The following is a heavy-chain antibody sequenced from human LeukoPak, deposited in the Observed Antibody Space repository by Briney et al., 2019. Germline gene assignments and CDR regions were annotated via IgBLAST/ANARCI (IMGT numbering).Heavy chain of an antibody. Sequence: SETLSLTCTVSGGSISNYYWNWIRQPPGKGLEWIGYVYYTGSTIYNPSLRSRVTISLDTSKSQFSLKLSSVTAADTAVYYCARVGARSNWFDPWGQGTLVTVSS. D-gene: IGHD3-16*01. V-gene: IGHV4-59*01. CDR3: ARVGARSNWFDP. J-gene: IGHJ5*02. CDR2: VYYTGST. CDR1: GGSISNYY.